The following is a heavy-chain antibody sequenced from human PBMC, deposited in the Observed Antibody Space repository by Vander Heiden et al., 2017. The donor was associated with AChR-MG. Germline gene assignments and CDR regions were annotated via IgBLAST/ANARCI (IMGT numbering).Heavy chain of an antibody. J-gene: IGHJ5*02. CDR3: GRGRGGGWERWLQLKGLKSRWFDH. CDR1: GGSFSGYY. Sequence: QVQLQQWGAGLLKPSETLSLTCAVYGGSFSGYYWSWIRQPPGKGLEWIGEINQRGTTNHTPSQKSRLPITVDTTKNLFSLKLSSVTAADTVVFYCGRGRGGGWERWLQLKGLKSRWFDHWGQGTLVTVSS. CDR2: INQRGTT. D-gene: IGHD5-12*01. V-gene: IGHV4-34*01.